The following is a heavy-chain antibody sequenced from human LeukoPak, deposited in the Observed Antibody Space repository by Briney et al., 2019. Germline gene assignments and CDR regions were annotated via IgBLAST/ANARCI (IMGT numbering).Heavy chain of an antibody. Sequence: RRSETLSLTCTVSGGSISSYYWSWIRQPPGKGLEWIGYIYYSGSTNYNPSLKSRVTISVDTSKNQFSLKLSSVTAADTAAYYCARPLYGDYGAFDIWGQGTMVTVSS. CDR2: IYYSGST. CDR3: ARPLYGDYGAFDI. J-gene: IGHJ3*02. V-gene: IGHV4-59*08. D-gene: IGHD4-17*01. CDR1: GGSISSYY.